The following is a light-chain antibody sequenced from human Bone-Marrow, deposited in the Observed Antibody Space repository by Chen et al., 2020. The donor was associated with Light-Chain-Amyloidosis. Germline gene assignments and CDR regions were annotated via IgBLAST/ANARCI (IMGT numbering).Light chain of an antibody. V-gene: IGLV3-25*03. CDR1: DLPTKY. J-gene: IGLJ2*01. CDR3: QSADSSGTYEVI. Sequence: SYELTQPPSVSVSPGQTARITCSGDDLPTKYAYWYQQKPGQAPVLVIHRDTEGPSGISERFSGSSSGTKATLTISGVQAEDEADYHCQSADSSGTYEVIFGGGTKLTVL. CDR2: RDT.